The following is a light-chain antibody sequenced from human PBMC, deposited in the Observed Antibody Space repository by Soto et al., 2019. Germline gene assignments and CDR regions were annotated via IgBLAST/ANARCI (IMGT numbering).Light chain of an antibody. V-gene: IGLV2-14*03. CDR3: TSYTSSRTLV. CDR2: VVS. J-gene: IGLJ2*01. Sequence: QSALTQPASVSGSPGQSITISCTGTSSNVGGYNNVSWYQHHPGKAPKLIINVVSNRPSGVSNRFSGSKSGNTASLTISGLQAEDEADYYCTSYTSSRTLVFGGGTKLTVL. CDR1: SSNVGGYNN.